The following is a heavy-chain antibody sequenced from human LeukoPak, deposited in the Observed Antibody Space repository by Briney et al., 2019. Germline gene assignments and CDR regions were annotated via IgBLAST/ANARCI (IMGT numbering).Heavy chain of an antibody. J-gene: IGHJ4*02. Sequence: SETLSLTCTVPGGSISSSSYYWGWIRQPPGKGLEWIGSIYYSGSTYYNWSLKSRVTISVDTSKNQFSLKLSSVTAADTAVYYCARDYDIGYAGYWGQGTLVTVSS. CDR2: IYYSGST. D-gene: IGHD5-12*01. V-gene: IGHV4-39*02. CDR1: GGSISSSSYY. CDR3: ARDYDIGYAGY.